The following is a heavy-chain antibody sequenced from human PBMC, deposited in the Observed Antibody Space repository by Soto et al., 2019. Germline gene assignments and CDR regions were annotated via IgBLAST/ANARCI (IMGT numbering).Heavy chain of an antibody. D-gene: IGHD6-6*01. CDR3: AIEYSSSPPYYPIGY. J-gene: IGHJ4*02. CDR2: ITGSGDIT. V-gene: IGHV3-23*01. Sequence: GGSLRLSCAASGFTFSNYAMSWVRQAPGEGLEWVSTITGSGDITYYTDSVQGRFTISRDNSRNTLYLQMNSLRAEDTAVYYCAIEYSSSPPYYPIGYWGQGTLVTVSS. CDR1: GFTFSNYA.